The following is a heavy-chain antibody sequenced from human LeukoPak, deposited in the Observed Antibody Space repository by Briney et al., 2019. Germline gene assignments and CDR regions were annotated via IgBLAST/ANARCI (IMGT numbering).Heavy chain of an antibody. CDR1: GFTFSSYS. Sequence: NTGGSLRLSCAASGFTFSSYSMNWVRQAPGKGLEWVSSISSSSSYIYYADSVKGRFTISRDNAKNSLYLQMNSLRAEDTAVYYCARDRGYCSSTSCYQLAYYYYYGVDVWGQGTTVTVSS. CDR2: ISSSSSYI. D-gene: IGHD2-2*01. V-gene: IGHV3-21*01. CDR3: ARDRGYCSSTSCYQLAYYYYYGVDV. J-gene: IGHJ6*02.